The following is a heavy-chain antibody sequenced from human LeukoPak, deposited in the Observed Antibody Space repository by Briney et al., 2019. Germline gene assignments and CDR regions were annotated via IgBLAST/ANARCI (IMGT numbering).Heavy chain of an antibody. CDR2: MYYSGTT. V-gene: IGHV4-59*01. CDR3: AREGYSSSWLDY. D-gene: IGHD6-13*01. CDR1: GGSITSYY. J-gene: IGHJ4*02. Sequence: PSETLSLTCTVSGGSITSYYRSWIRQSPGKGLEWIGFMYYSGTTNYNPSLKSRVTISLGMSKNQFSLKLSSVTAADTAVYYCAREGYSSSWLDYWGQGTLVTVSS.